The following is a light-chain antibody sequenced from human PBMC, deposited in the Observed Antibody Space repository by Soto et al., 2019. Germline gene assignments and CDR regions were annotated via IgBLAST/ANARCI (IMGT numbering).Light chain of an antibody. J-gene: IGLJ1*01. CDR2: EVT. CDR1: SSDVDIYNY. V-gene: IGLV2-8*01. Sequence: QSALAQPPSASGSPGQSVTISCTGTSSDVDIYNYVSWYQQHPGKAPKLIIYEVTKRPSGVPDRFSGSKSGNTASLTVSGLQTEDEAEYYCSAYAGSNTLVFGTGTKVTVL. CDR3: SAYAGSNTLV.